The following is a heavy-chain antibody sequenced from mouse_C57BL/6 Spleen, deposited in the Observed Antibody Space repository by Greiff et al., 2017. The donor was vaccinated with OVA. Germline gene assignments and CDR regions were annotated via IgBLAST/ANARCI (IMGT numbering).Heavy chain of an antibody. V-gene: IGHV1-81*01. CDR2: IYPRSGNT. CDR3: AREGIYDGYYAWFAY. CDR1: GYTFTSYG. D-gene: IGHD2-3*01. Sequence: QVQLQQSGAELARPGASVKLSCKASGYTFTSYGISWVKQRTGQGLEWIGEIYPRSGNTYYNEKFKGKATLTADKSSSTAYMELRSLSSEDSAVYFCAREGIYDGYYAWFAYWGQGTLVTVSA. J-gene: IGHJ3*01.